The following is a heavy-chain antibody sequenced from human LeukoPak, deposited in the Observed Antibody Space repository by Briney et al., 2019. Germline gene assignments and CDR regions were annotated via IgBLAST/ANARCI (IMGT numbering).Heavy chain of an antibody. Sequence: SVKVSCKASGYTFTSYGISWVRQAPGQGLEWMGGIIPIFGTANYAQKFQGRVTITADKSTSTAYMELSSLRSEDTAVYYCASLIVVVPAAGSSWFDPWGQGTLVTVSS. V-gene: IGHV1-69*06. CDR1: GYTFTSYG. D-gene: IGHD2-2*01. CDR2: IIPIFGTA. CDR3: ASLIVVVPAAGSSWFDP. J-gene: IGHJ5*02.